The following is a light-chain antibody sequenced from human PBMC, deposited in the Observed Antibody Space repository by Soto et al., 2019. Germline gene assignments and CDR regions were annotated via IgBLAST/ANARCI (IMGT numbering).Light chain of an antibody. Sequence: AIHLTQSPSSLSASVGDRVTITCRASQGISSALAWYQHKPGKAPKLLIYDASSLESGVPSRFSGSGSGTDFTLTISSLQPEDFATYYCQQFNNYSLTFGGGTKVDIK. V-gene: IGKV1D-13*01. CDR1: QGISSA. CDR3: QQFNNYSLT. J-gene: IGKJ4*01. CDR2: DAS.